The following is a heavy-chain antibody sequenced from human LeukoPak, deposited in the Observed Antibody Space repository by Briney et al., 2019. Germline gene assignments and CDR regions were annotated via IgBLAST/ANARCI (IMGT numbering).Heavy chain of an antibody. J-gene: IGHJ3*02. Sequence: GASVKVSRKASGGTFSSYAINWVRQATGQGLEWMGWTNPRTGYSGYAQNFQGRVTMTRNTSISTVYMELSSLISDDTAVYFCARGNRLYSSTWSSLAFDIWGQGTMVTVSS. D-gene: IGHD6-13*01. CDR1: GGTFSSYA. CDR3: ARGNRLYSSTWSSLAFDI. V-gene: IGHV1-8*02. CDR2: TNPRTGYS.